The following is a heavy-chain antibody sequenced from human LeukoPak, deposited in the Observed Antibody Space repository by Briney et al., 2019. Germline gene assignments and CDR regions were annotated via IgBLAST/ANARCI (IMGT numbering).Heavy chain of an antibody. CDR1: GGSISSGGYY. V-gene: IGHV4-31*03. CDR2: IYLSGST. J-gene: IGHJ4*02. Sequence: SETLSLTCTVSGGSISSGGYYWSWIRQHPGKGLEWIGYIYLSGSTYYNPSLKSRVTILVDTSKNQFSLRLSSVTAADTAVYYCARGSSSSLYYLDYWGQGTLVTVSS. CDR3: ARGSSSSLYYLDY. D-gene: IGHD2-2*01.